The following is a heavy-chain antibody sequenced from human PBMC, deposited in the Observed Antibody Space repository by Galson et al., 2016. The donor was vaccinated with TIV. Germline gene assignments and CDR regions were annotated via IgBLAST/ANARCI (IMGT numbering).Heavy chain of an antibody. J-gene: IGHJ3*02. D-gene: IGHD2-8*02. V-gene: IGHV3-23*01. CDR2: ITGSGGST. Sequence: SLRLSCAASGFNFRNYAMDWVRQPPGKGLEWVSGITGSGGSTDYGVSVKGRFIVSRDNSKNTLYLQLNSLRADDTAVYYCVKEPFSTVLYSFDNWGQGTMVTVSS. CDR1: GFNFRNYA. CDR3: VKEPFSTVLYSFDN.